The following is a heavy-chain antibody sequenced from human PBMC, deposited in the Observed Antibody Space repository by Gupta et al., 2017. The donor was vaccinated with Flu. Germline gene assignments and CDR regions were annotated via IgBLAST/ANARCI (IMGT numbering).Heavy chain of an antibody. CDR3: ATRPLGGGWFH. Sequence: EVQLVESGGGFVKPGGSLRLSCSCYGFTGSSVWMSWVRQAPGKGLEWVARIKSSAFGGTTDYSAPVKDRFTISRDDSKNTLFLQMSSLRPEDTAVYYCATRPLGGGWFHWGQGTLVTVSS. V-gene: IGHV3-15*01. CDR1: GFTGSSVW. J-gene: IGHJ4*02. D-gene: IGHD6-19*01. CDR2: IKSSAFGGTT.